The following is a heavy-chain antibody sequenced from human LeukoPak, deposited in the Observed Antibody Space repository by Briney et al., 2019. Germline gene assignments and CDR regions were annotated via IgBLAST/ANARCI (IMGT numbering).Heavy chain of an antibody. CDR1: GGSFNGYY. CDR3: ARVTGYVIEDYFDY. CDR2: INHSGST. Sequence: PSETLSLTCAVYGGSFNGYYWSWIRQPPGKGLEWIGEINHSGSTNYNPSLKSRVTISVDTSKNQFSLKLRSVTAADTAVYYCARVTGYVIEDYFDYWGQGTLVTVSS. J-gene: IGHJ4*02. V-gene: IGHV4-34*01. D-gene: IGHD3-22*01.